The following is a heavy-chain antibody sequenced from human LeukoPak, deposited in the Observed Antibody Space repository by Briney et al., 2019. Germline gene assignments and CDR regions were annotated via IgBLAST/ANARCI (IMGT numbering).Heavy chain of an antibody. J-gene: IGHJ6*03. Sequence: PGGSLRLSCAASGFTFSSYSMNWVRQAPGKGLVWVSRINDDGKNTSYADSVKGRFTISRDNAKNTLYLQMNSLRAEDTAVYYCARLYYDFWSVYYSDNGNIYMDVWGKGTTVTVSS. CDR1: GFTFSSYS. D-gene: IGHD3-3*01. CDR2: INDDGKNT. V-gene: IGHV3-74*01. CDR3: ARLYYDFWSVYYSDNGNIYMDV.